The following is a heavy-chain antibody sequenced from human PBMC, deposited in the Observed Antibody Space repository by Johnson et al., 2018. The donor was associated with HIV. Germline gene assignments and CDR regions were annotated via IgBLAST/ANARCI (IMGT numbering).Heavy chain of an antibody. CDR2: ISNSGETV. V-gene: IGHV3-48*01. Sequence: VQLVESGGGVVQPGRSLRLSCAASGFTFSDYAIHWVRQAPGKGLEWVSYISNSGETVFYADSVKGRFTVSRDNSKNTLYLQMNSLRAEDTAVYYCARAIGNSDAFDIWGQGTMVTVSS. CDR3: ARAIGNSDAFDI. J-gene: IGHJ3*02. CDR1: GFTFSDYA. D-gene: IGHD1-7*01.